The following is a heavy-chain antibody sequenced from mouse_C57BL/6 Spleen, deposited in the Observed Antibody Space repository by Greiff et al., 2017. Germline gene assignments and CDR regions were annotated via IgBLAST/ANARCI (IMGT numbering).Heavy chain of an antibody. Sequence: VPLQESGAELARPGASVKMSCKASGYPFTSYTMHWVKQRPGQGLEWIGYINPSSGYTTYNQKFKDKATLTADKSSSTAYMQLSTLTSEDSAVYYCARGYYFDYWGQGTTLTVSS. CDR2: INPSSGYT. J-gene: IGHJ2*01. CDR3: ARGYYFDY. V-gene: IGHV1-4*01. CDR1: GYPFTSYT.